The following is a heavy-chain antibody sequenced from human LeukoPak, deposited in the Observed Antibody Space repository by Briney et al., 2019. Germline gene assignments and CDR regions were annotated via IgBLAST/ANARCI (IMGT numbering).Heavy chain of an antibody. V-gene: IGHV1-2*02. D-gene: IGHD6-13*01. CDR2: INPNSGGT. J-gene: IGHJ5*02. Sequence: ASVEVSCKASGYTFTGYYMHWVRQAPGQGLEWMGWINPNSGGTNYAQKLQGRVTMTRDTSISTAYMELSRLRSDDTAVYYCARVVGSSWSGERFDPWGQGTLVTVSS. CDR3: ARVVGSSWSGERFDP. CDR1: GYTFTGYY.